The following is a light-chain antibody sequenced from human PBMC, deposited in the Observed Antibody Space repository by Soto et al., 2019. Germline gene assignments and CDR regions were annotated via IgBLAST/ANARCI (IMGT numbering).Light chain of an antibody. CDR1: QSVSSSY. V-gene: IGKV3-20*01. J-gene: IGKJ1*01. Sequence: EIVLTQSPGTLSLSPGERATLSCRASQSVSSSYLAWYQQKPGQAPRLLIYGASSRATGIPDRFSGSGSGTDFTLTISRLESEDFAVYYCQQYGSSPRTFGHGTKVDIK. CDR2: GAS. CDR3: QQYGSSPRT.